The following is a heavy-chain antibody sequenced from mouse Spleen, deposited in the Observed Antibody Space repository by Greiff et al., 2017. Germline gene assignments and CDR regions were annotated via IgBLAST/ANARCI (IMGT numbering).Heavy chain of an antibody. D-gene: IGHD1-1*01. J-gene: IGHJ4*01. V-gene: IGHV5-17*01. CDR2: ISSGSSTI. CDR1: GFTFSDYG. Sequence: EVKLVESGGGLVKPGGSLKLSCAASGFTFSDYGMHWVRQAPEKGLEWVAYISSGSSTIYYADTVKGRFTISRDNAKNTLFLQMTSLRSEDTAMYYCARPYGSSFYAMDYWGQGTSVTVSS. CDR3: ARPYGSSFYAMDY.